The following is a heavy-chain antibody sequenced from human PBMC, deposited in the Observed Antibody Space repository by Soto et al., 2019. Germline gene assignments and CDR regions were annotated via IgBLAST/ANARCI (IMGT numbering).Heavy chain of an antibody. Sequence: QITLKESGPALVKPTQTLTLTCTISGFSLTSYGVGVGWIRQPPGKALEWLALIFWNDDERYSPSLKSRLTITKDTSKNQVVFTMTNMDPVDTATCFCVHTGYSYDPFGYWGRGTLVTVSS. J-gene: IGHJ4*02. CDR2: IFWNDDE. CDR3: VHTGYSYDPFGY. D-gene: IGHD5-18*01. V-gene: IGHV2-5*01. CDR1: GFSLTSYGVG.